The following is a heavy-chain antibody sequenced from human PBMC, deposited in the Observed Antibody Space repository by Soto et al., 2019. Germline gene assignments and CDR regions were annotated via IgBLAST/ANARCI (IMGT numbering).Heavy chain of an antibody. CDR1: GGSISSYY. CDR3: ARSSIAAAGTDVTDWFDP. Sequence: SETLSLTCTVSGGSISSYYWSWIRQPPGKGLEWIGYIYYSGSTNYNPSLKSRVTISVDTSKNQFSLKLGSVTTADTAVYYCARSSIAAAGTDVTDWFDPWGQGTLVTVSS. CDR2: IYYSGST. J-gene: IGHJ5*02. D-gene: IGHD6-13*01. V-gene: IGHV4-59*01.